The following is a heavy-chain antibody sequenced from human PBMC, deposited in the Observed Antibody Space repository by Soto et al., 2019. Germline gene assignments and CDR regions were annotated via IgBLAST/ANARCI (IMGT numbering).Heavy chain of an antibody. CDR1: GGTFSSYA. V-gene: IGHV1-69*06. J-gene: IGHJ6*02. CDR2: IIPIFGTA. CDR3: ARAQNYYGSGSYYHSYYYYGMDV. D-gene: IGHD3-10*01. Sequence: QVQLVQSGAEVKKPGSSVKVSCKASGGTFSSYAISWVRQAPGQGLEWMGGIIPIFGTANYAQKFQGRVTITADKSTSTAYMEMSSLRSEDTAVYYCARAQNYYGSGSYYHSYYYYGMDVWGQGTTVTVSS.